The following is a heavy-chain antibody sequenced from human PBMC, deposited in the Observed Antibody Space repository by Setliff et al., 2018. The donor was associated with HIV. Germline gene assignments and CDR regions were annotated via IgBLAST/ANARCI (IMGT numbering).Heavy chain of an antibody. CDR3: ARNFGLSPSGKYYYYYGMDI. Sequence: ASVKVSCKASGYTFTTYAINWVRQAPGQGLEWLGWVNPNRGDAIYAQNFQGRVTMTRDTSINAAYMELRGLRSDDTAVYYCARNFGLSPSGKYYYYYGMDIWGQGTTVTVS. V-gene: IGHV1-2*02. D-gene: IGHD3-10*01. CDR1: GYTFTTYA. CDR2: VNPNRGDA. J-gene: IGHJ6*02.